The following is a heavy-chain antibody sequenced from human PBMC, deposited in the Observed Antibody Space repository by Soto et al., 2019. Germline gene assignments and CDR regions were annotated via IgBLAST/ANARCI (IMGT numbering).Heavy chain of an antibody. Sequence: QLQLVQSGTEVKEPGSSVKVSCKASGGTFSTSSFVWVRQGPGQGLEWMGGIIPIFTRTNFAQKFQGRVTFSADESTRTTYMELRILTSEDTALYYCARDVVRYTAGDSWGQGTLVTVSS. V-gene: IGHV1-69*01. CDR3: ARDVVRYTAGDS. CDR2: IIPIFTRT. CDR1: GGTFSTSS. D-gene: IGHD1-20*01. J-gene: IGHJ4*02.